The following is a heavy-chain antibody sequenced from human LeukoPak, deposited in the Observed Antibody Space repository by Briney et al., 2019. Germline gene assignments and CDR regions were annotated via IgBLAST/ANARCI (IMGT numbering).Heavy chain of an antibody. V-gene: IGHV1-18*01. J-gene: IGHJ4*02. CDR1: GYTFISFG. CDR3: VRDLNSAARSFFDY. Sequence: ASVKVSCTASGYTFISFGFTWVRHAPGQGPEWMGWISGYTGNTNYAQRIQGRVTMTTDTYTSTAYMELRTLRSDDTAVYYGVRDLNSAARSFFDYWGPGTLVTVSS. D-gene: IGHD6-6*01. CDR2: ISGYTGNT.